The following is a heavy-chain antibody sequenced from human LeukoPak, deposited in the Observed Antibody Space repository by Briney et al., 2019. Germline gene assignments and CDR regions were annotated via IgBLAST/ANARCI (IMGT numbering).Heavy chain of an antibody. V-gene: IGHV1-18*01. CDR1: GYTFTSYG. CDR2: ISAYNGNT. J-gene: IGHJ6*03. CDR3: ARHIVVVVAAPDYYYMDV. Sequence: ASVKVSCKASGYTFTSYGISWVRQAPGQGREWMGWISAYNGNTNYAQKLQGRVTMTTDTSTSTAYMELRSLRSDDTAVYYCARHIVVVVAAPDYYYMDVWGKGTTVTVSS. D-gene: IGHD2-15*01.